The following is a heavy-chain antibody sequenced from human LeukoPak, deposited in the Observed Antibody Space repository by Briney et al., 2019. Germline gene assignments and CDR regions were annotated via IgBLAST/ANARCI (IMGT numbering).Heavy chain of an antibody. V-gene: IGHV3-23*01. CDR2: ISGSGGST. D-gene: IGHD2-2*01. Sequence: GGSLRLSCAASGFTFSSYGMSWVRQAPGKGLEWVSAISGSGGSTYYADSVKGRFTISRDNSKNTLYLQMNSLRAEDTAVYYCAKDLIPHIVVVPAAILDPWGQGTLVTVSS. J-gene: IGHJ5*02. CDR3: AKDLIPHIVVVPAAILDP. CDR1: GFTFSSYG.